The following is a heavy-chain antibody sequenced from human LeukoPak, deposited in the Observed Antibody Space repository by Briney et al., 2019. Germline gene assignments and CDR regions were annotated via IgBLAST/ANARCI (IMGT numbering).Heavy chain of an antibody. D-gene: IGHD3-10*01. V-gene: IGHV3-66*01. J-gene: IGHJ4*02. CDR1: GFTVSSNC. Sequence: GGSLRLSCAASGFTVSSNCMSWVRQAPGKGLEWVSVIYSGGSTYYADSVKGRFTISRDNSKNTLYLQLNSLRAEDTAVYYCARDNGSDNFDYWGQGTLVTVSS. CDR3: ARDNGSDNFDY. CDR2: IYSGGST.